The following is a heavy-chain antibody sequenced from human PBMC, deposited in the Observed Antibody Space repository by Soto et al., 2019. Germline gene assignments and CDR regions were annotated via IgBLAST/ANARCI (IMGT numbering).Heavy chain of an antibody. CDR3: ARDCSGGSCYPGMDV. CDR2: ISSSGYI. Sequence: GSLTLSCAASGFNFNSYTINWVGQAPGKRLEWLSSISSSGYIFSTDSVRGRFTISRDNAKNSVYLQINSLRAEDTAVYFCARDCSGGSCYPGMDVWGQGTTVTVSS. D-gene: IGHD2-15*01. CDR1: GFNFNSYT. J-gene: IGHJ6*02. V-gene: IGHV3-21*01.